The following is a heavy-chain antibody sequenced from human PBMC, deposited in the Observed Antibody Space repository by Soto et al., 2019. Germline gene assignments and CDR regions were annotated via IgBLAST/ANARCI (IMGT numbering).Heavy chain of an antibody. CDR1: GASISSGGYS. CDR3: ARDKITGLFDY. Sequence: SETLSLTCAVSGASISSGGYSWNWIRQPPGKGLEWIGYIYHSGSTNYNPSLKSRVTISVDTSKNQFSLKLTSVTAADTAVYYCARDKITGLFDYWGQGTLVTVS. J-gene: IGHJ4*02. CDR2: IYHSGST. D-gene: IGHD2-8*02. V-gene: IGHV4-30-2*01.